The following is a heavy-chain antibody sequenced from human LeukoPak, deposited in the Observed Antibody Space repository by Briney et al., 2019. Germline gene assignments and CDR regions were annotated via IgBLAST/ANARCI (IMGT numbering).Heavy chain of an antibody. Sequence: SGTLSLTCAVSGGSISSSNWWSWVRQPPGKGLEWIGEIYHSGSTNYNPSLKSRVTISVDTSKNQFSLKLSSVTAADTAVYYCARVKFSRVDFWSGGGPPDAFDIWGQGTMVTVSS. CDR1: GGSISSSNW. CDR3: ARVKFSRVDFWSGGGPPDAFDI. D-gene: IGHD3-3*01. J-gene: IGHJ3*02. V-gene: IGHV4-4*02. CDR2: IYHSGST.